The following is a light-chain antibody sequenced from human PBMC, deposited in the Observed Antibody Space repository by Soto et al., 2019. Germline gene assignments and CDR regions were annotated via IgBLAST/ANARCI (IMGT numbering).Light chain of an antibody. V-gene: IGKV3-15*01. J-gene: IGKJ1*01. CDR2: GAA. CDR3: QQYNNWPQT. CDR1: QSVSIN. Sequence: EIVMTQSPATRSVSPGERATLSSRDSQSVSINLAWYQQKPGQAPRLLIYGAATRATGIPARFSGSASGTEFILTISSLQSEDFAVYYCQQYNNWPQTFGQGTKVEIK.